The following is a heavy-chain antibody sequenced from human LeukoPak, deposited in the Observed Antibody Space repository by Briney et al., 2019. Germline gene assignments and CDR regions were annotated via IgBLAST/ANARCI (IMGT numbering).Heavy chain of an antibody. CDR3: ARALSAGARLNYYDSSGPVGFVY. CDR1: GYTFTSYG. J-gene: IGHJ4*02. V-gene: IGHV1-18*01. CDR2: ISAYNGNT. D-gene: IGHD3-22*01. Sequence: ASVKVSCKASGYTFTSYGISWVRQAPGQGLEWMGWISAYNGNTNYAQKLQGRVTMTTDTSTSTAYMELRSLRSDDTAVYYCARALSAGARLNYYDSSGPVGFVYWGQGTLVTVSS.